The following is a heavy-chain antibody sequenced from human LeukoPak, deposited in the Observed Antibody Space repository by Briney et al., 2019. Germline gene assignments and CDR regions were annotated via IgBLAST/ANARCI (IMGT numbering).Heavy chain of an antibody. J-gene: IGHJ4*02. Sequence: GGSLRLSCAASGFTFTSYWMSWVRQAPGKGLEWVASIKEDGSEKYYVDSVKGRFTISRDNARNSLYLQMNSLRAEDTAVYYCASGHYGLEYWGQGTLVTVSS. D-gene: IGHD4-17*01. CDR1: GFTFTSYW. V-gene: IGHV3-7*01. CDR2: IKEDGSEK. CDR3: ASGHYGLEY.